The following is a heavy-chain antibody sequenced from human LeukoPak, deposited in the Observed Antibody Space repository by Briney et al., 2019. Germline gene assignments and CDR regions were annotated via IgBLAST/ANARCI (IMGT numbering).Heavy chain of an antibody. CDR2: INHSGST. V-gene: IGHV4-34*01. CDR3: ARLARDGYNLGYFDY. J-gene: IGHJ4*02. CDR1: GGSFSGYY. Sequence: PSETLSLTCAVYGGSFSGYYWSWIRQPPGKGLEWIGEINHSGSTNYNPSLKSRVTISVDTSKNQFSLKLSSVTAADTAVYYCARLARDGYNLGYFDYWGQGTLVTVSS. D-gene: IGHD5-24*01.